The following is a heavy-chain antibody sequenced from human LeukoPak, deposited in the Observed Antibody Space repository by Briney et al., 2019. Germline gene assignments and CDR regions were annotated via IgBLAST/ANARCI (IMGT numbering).Heavy chain of an antibody. CDR1: GFTFSSYW. Sequence: GGSLRLSCAASGFTFSSYWMSWVRQAPGKGLEWVANIKQDGSEKYYVDSVKGRFTISRDNAKNSLYLQMNSLRAEDTAVYYCARTRDVGIATVAVFRPHYYFDYWGQGTLVTVSS. CDR2: IKQDGSEK. D-gene: IGHD6-13*01. CDR3: ARTRDVGIATVAVFRPHYYFDY. V-gene: IGHV3-7*01. J-gene: IGHJ4*02.